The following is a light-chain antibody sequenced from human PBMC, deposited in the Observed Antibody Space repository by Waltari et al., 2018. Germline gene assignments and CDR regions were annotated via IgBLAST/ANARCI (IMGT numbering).Light chain of an antibody. J-gene: IGLJ3*02. Sequence: QSALTQPASVSGSPGQSITISCTGTSSDVGNYNLVPWYQQYPGKAPKVMIYDDNRRPSGVSERCSGSKSGNTASLTISGVQAEDEADYYCCSYAGSYTWVFGGGTKLTVL. CDR2: DDN. CDR1: SSDVGNYNL. CDR3: CSYAGSYTWV. V-gene: IGLV2-23*01.